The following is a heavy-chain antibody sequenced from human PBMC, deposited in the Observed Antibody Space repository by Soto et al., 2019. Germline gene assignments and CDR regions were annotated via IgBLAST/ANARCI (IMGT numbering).Heavy chain of an antibody. J-gene: IGHJ5*02. CDR3: ARDGIYCSSTSCYTDWFDP. CDR1: GGSISSSSYY. CDR2: IYYSGST. D-gene: IGHD2-2*02. V-gene: IGHV4-61*01. Sequence: SETLSLTCAVSGGSISSSSYYWSWIRQPPGKGLEWIGYIYYSGSTNYNPSLKSRVTISVDTSKNQFSLKLSSVTAADTAVYYCARDGIYCSSTSCYTDWFDPWGQGTLVTVSS.